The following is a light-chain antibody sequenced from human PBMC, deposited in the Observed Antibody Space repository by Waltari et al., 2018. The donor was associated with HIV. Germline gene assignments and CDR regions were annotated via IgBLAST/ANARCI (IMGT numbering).Light chain of an antibody. J-gene: IGLJ2*01. CDR1: DIESKS. CDR2: YDR. Sequence: SYVLTQPPSVSVAPGKTARITCGGNDIESKSVNWYQQKPGQAPVLVIYYDRDRPSGIPYRFSGSNLGNTATLTISRVEAGEEADYYWQVWDNNRDHHVVLGGGTKLTV. V-gene: IGLV3-21*04. CDR3: QVWDNNRDHHVV.